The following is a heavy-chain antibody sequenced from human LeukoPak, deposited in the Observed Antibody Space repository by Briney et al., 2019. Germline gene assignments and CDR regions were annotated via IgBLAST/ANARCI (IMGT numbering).Heavy chain of an antibody. V-gene: IGHV1-69*05. CDR2: IIPIFGTA. J-gene: IGHJ6*03. CDR1: GYTFTSYG. Sequence: SVKVSCKASGYTFTSYGISWVRQAPGQGLEWMGGIIPIFGTANYAQKFQGRVTITTDESTSTAYMELSSLRSEDTAVYYCARVTTTTVGSLYYYYMDVWGKGTTVTVSS. D-gene: IGHD4-11*01. CDR3: ARVTTTTVGSLYYYYMDV.